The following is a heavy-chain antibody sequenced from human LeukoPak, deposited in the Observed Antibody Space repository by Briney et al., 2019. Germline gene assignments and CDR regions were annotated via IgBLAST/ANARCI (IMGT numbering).Heavy chain of an antibody. CDR3: AKTLVVTPRSFDY. CDR2: IRYDGSDK. V-gene: IGHV3-30*02. D-gene: IGHD2-15*01. J-gene: IGHJ4*02. Sequence: GGSLRLSCAASGFTFSTSAMHWVRQTPGKGLEWVAFIRYDGSDKYYADSVKGRFIISRDNSKNTLYLQMDSLRAEDTAVYYCAKTLVVTPRSFDYWGQGTLVTVSS. CDR1: GFTFSTSA.